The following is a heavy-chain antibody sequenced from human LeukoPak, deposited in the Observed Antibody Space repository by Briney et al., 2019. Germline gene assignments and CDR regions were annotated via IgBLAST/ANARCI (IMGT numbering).Heavy chain of an antibody. CDR2: VRSKTDGGTT. D-gene: IGHD3-3*01. V-gene: IGHV3-15*01. J-gene: IGHJ1*01. Sequence: GGSLRLSCAASGFTFRDAWMTWVRQAPGKGLEWVGRVRSKTDGGTTDYAVSVQGRFTISRDDSRNTLYLQMSSLKTEDTAVYYCAKHIYGVVSIQQWGQGTLVTVSS. CDR1: GFTFRDAW. CDR3: AKHIYGVVSIQQ.